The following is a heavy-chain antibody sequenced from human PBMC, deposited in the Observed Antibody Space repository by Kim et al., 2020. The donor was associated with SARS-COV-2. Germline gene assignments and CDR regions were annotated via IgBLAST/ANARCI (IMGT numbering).Heavy chain of an antibody. CDR2: IKQDGSEK. CDR3: ARVRYSSSRVPMDV. CDR1: GFTFSSYW. J-gene: IGHJ6*02. V-gene: IGHV3-7*01. D-gene: IGHD6-13*01. Sequence: GGSLRLSCAASGFTFSSYWMSWVRQAPGKGLEWVANIKQDGSEKYYVDSVKGRFTISRDNAKNSLYLQMNSLRAEDTAVYYCARVRYSSSRVPMDVWGQGTTVTVSS.